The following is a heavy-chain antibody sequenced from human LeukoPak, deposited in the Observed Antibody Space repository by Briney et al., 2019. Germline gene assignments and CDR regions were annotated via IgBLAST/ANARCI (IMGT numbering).Heavy chain of an antibody. J-gene: IGHJ4*02. CDR1: GYTFTNYG. Sequence: ASVKVSCKASGYTFTNYGITWVRQPPGQGLEWMGWINPNSGGTNYAQKFQGRVTMTRDTSISTAYMELSRLRSDDTAVYYCASRSYDSSGYSDYWGQGTLVTVSS. CDR2: INPNSGGT. CDR3: ASRSYDSSGYSDY. D-gene: IGHD3-22*01. V-gene: IGHV1-2*02.